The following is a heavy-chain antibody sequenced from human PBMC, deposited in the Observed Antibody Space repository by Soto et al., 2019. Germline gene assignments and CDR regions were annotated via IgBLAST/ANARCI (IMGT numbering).Heavy chain of an antibody. V-gene: IGHV1-3*01. CDR2: INAGNGFT. J-gene: IGHJ4*02. D-gene: IGHD3-10*01. Sequence: QVQLVQSGAEVKNPGASVKLSCKASGYTFTAYTMHWVRQAPGQNLEWMGSINAGNGFTRDSQKFQGRVTITRDTSANTTYMELSSLRSEDTAVYFCARDTDGSGNYYSRPFDYWGQGTLVTVSS. CDR3: ARDTDGSGNYYSRPFDY. CDR1: GYTFTAYT.